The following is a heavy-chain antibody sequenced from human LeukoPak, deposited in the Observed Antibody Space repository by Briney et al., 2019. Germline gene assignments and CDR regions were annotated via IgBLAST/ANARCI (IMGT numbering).Heavy chain of an antibody. Sequence: GGSLRLSCAASEFTFSDYYMTWFRQAPGKGLEWVSFISSSGTTIYYADSVEGRFTVSRDNADNSLYLQMDSLRAEDTAVYYCSRDQSPYYDFRSGCHWGLGTLVTVSS. CDR3: SRDQSPYYDFRSGCH. D-gene: IGHD3-3*01. V-gene: IGHV3-11*04. CDR2: ISSSGTTI. CDR1: EFTFSDYY. J-gene: IGHJ4*02.